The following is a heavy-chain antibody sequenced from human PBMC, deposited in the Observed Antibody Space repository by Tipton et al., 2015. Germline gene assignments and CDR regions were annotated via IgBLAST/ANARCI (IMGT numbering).Heavy chain of an antibody. Sequence: LRLSCSVSSDSISKYYWSWIRQPPGKELEWIGYIQYSGSTNYNPSLKSRVTISVGTSKTQFSLKMSSVTASDTAVYYCARARGRHGGLFDSWGQGTLVTVSS. CDR1: SDSISKYY. CDR3: ARARGRHGGLFDS. V-gene: IGHV4-59*01. D-gene: IGHD4-23*01. CDR2: IQYSGST. J-gene: IGHJ4*02.